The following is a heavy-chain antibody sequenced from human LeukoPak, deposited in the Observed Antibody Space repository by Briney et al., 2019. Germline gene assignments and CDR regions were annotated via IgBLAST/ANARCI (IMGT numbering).Heavy chain of an antibody. J-gene: IGHJ4*02. CDR3: AKDLEDSFDY. Sequence: GGSLRLSCAASGFTFSSYGMHWVRQAPGKGLEWVAFIRYDGSNKYHADSVKGRFTISRDNSKNTLYLQMNSLRAEDTAVYYCAKDLEDSFDYWGQGTLVTVSS. D-gene: IGHD4-11*01. CDR2: IRYDGSNK. CDR1: GFTFSSYG. V-gene: IGHV3-30*02.